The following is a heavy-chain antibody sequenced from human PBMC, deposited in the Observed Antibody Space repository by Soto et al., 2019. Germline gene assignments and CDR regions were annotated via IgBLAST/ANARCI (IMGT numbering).Heavy chain of an antibody. CDR3: ATEGRSGYRNFDF. J-gene: IGHJ4*02. D-gene: IGHD3-22*01. V-gene: IGHV3-21*01. Sequence: DVQLVESGGGLVKPGGSLRLSCTASGFTFNRYALHWVRQAPGKGLEWVSSISSTSSYIYYADSVKGRFAISRDNAEKSLFLQMSDLRAEDTALYYCATEGRSGYRNFDFWGQGTLVTVSS. CDR2: ISSTSSYI. CDR1: GFTFNRYA.